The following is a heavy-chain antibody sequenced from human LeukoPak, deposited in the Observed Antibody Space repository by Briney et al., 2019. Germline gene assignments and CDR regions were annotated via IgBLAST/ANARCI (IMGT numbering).Heavy chain of an antibody. Sequence: WETLSLTCTVSGGSISSYYWSWIRQPPGKGLEWIGYIYYSGSTNYNPSLKSRVTISVDTSKNQFSLKLSSVTAADTAVYYCSRHAKTYYGSGSYSTNFDYWGQGTLVTVSS. J-gene: IGHJ4*02. CDR1: GGSISSYY. V-gene: IGHV4-59*08. CDR3: SRHAKTYYGSGSYSTNFDY. CDR2: IYYSGST. D-gene: IGHD3-10*01.